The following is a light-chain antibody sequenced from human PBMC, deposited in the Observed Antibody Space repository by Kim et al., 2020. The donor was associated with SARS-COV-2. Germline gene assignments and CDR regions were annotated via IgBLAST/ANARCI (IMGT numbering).Light chain of an antibody. J-gene: IGKJ2*03. CDR3: QQYGSSPYG. V-gene: IGKV3-20*01. CDR2: ETY. CDR1: QRVDTAH. Sequence: LSPGESATLPCRASQRVDTAHLAWYQRKGGQAPSLFIYETYKRAAGIPDRFSGGGSGTDFTLTISRLEPEDSAVYYCQQYGSSPYGFGQGTKLEI.